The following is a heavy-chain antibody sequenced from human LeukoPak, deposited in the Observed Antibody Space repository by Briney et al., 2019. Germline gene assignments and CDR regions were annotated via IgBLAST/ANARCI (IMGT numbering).Heavy chain of an antibody. V-gene: IGHV3-30-3*01. CDR3: ARDLVCTNGVCYSY. D-gene: IGHD2-8*01. J-gene: IGHJ4*02. CDR2: ISYDGSNK. CDR1: GFTFSSYA. Sequence: PGGSLRLSCAASGFTFSSYAMHWVRQAPGKGLEWVAVISYDGSNKYYADSVKGQFTISRDNSKNTLYLQMNSLRAEDTAVYYCARDLVCTNGVCYSYWGQGTLVTVSS.